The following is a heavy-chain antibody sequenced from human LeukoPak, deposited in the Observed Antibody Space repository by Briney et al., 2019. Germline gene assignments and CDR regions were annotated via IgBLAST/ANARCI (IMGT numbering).Heavy chain of an antibody. CDR2: IYYSGST. Sequence: PSETLSLTCAVYGGSFSGYYWSWIRQPPGKGLEWIGYIYYSGSTNYNPSLKSRVTISVDTSKNQFSLKLSSVTAADTAVYYCARGDSRGFGELFDYWGQGTLVTVSS. CDR3: ARGDSRGFGELFDY. D-gene: IGHD3-10*01. V-gene: IGHV4-59*01. J-gene: IGHJ4*02. CDR1: GGSFSGYY.